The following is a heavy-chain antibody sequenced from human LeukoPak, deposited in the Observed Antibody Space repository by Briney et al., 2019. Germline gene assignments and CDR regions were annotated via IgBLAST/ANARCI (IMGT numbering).Heavy chain of an antibody. V-gene: IGHV3-23*01. D-gene: IGHD4-23*01. CDR2: ISSSGGST. CDR3: ARAWDYGGKSYAFDI. CDR1: GFTFSSYA. Sequence: GGSLRLSCAASGFTFSSYAMNWVRQAPGKGLEWVSGISSSGGSTYYADSVKGRFTIPRDNSKNTLYLQMNSLRAEDTAVYYCARAWDYGGKSYAFDIWGQGTMVTVSS. J-gene: IGHJ3*02.